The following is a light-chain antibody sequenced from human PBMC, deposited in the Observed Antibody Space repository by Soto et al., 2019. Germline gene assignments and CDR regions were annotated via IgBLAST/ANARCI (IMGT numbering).Light chain of an antibody. J-gene: IGKJ2*01. Sequence: DIQMTQSPSSLSASVGDRVTITCRASQGIRNDLGWYQQKPGKAPKRLIYAASSLQSGVPSRFXXXGXXXXXXXXIXXXXPXDFXTXYXLQHNSYPYAFGQGTKLEIK. CDR1: QGIRND. CDR3: LQHNSYPYA. CDR2: AAS. V-gene: IGKV1-17*01.